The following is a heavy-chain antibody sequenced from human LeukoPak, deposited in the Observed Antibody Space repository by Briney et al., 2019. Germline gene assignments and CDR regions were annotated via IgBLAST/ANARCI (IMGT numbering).Heavy chain of an antibody. Sequence: HPGGSLRLSCAASGFTFSTYGMHWVRQAPGKGLVWVSRIKSDGSTNYAASVKGRFTISSNNANKTISLQMNSLRPEDTGVYYCARAPSEIGGYYPEYLRHWGKGTLVTVSS. V-gene: IGHV3-74*01. D-gene: IGHD3-22*01. CDR2: IKSDGST. CDR3: ARAPSEIGGYYPEYLRH. CDR1: GFTFSTYG. J-gene: IGHJ1*01.